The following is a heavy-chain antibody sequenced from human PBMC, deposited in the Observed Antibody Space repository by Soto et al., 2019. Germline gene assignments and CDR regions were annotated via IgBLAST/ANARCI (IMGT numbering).Heavy chain of an antibody. CDR2: IYRGFST. Sequence: GGSLRLSCAVSGFNVTNTYMIWVRQAPGKGLEWVSVIYRGFSTFYADSVKGRFTVSRDDSKNTVSLQMNSLRAEDTAVYYCARDRSDSSRDDSFDIWGQGTMVTVSS. CDR3: ARDRSDSSRDDSFDI. D-gene: IGHD6-6*01. V-gene: IGHV3-53*01. J-gene: IGHJ3*02. CDR1: GFNVTNTY.